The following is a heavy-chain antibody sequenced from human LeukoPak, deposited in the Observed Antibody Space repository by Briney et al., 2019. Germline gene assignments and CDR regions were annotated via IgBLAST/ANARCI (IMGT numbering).Heavy chain of an antibody. CDR3: ARTPRIAVAGNHGAFDI. J-gene: IGHJ3*02. CDR2: ISYDGSNK. Sequence: GRSLRLSCAASGFTFSSYAMHWVRQASGKGLEWVAVISYDGSNKYYADSVKGRFTISRDNSKNTLYLQMNSLRAEDTAVYYCARTPRIAVAGNHGAFDIWGQGTMVTVSS. V-gene: IGHV3-30-3*01. CDR1: GFTFSSYA. D-gene: IGHD6-19*01.